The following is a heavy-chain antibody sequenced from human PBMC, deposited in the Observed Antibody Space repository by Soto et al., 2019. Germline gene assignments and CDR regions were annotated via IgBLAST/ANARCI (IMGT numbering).Heavy chain of an antibody. V-gene: IGHV3-23*01. CDR2: ISGSGGST. J-gene: IGHJ4*02. CDR1: GFTFSSYA. D-gene: IGHD1-26*01. CDR3: ARRGSGSYYDY. Sequence: SGFTFSSYAMRWVRQAPVKGLEWVSAISGSGGSTYYADSVKGRFTISRDNSKNTLYLQMNSLRAEDTAVYYCARRGSGSYYDYWGQGTLVTVSS.